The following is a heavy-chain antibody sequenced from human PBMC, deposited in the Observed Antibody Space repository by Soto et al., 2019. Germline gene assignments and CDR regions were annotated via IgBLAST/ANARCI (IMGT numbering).Heavy chain of an antibody. D-gene: IGHD3-3*01. CDR3: ARHRGTIFGVVIIRHYYYYMDV. Sequence: SETLSLTCTVSGGSISSSSYYWGWIRQPPGKGLEWIRSIYYSGSTYYNPSLKSRVTISVDTSKNQFSLKLSSVTAADTAVYYCARHRGTIFGVVIIRHYYYYMDVWGKGTTVTVSS. J-gene: IGHJ6*03. CDR2: IYYSGST. V-gene: IGHV4-39*01. CDR1: GGSISSSSYY.